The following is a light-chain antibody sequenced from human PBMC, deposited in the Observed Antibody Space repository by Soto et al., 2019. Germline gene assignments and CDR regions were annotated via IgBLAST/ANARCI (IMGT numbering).Light chain of an antibody. J-gene: IGKJ4*01. CDR2: DTS. CDR1: QSVHSN. CDR3: QQYNNWPLT. V-gene: IGKV3-15*01. Sequence: EVVMTQSPATLSVSPGDGATLSCRASQSVHSNLAWYQQKPGQAPSRLIYDTSPRATDIPSKFSGGGSGTDFTLTISSLQSEDFADYYCQQYNNWPLTFGGGTKVEIK.